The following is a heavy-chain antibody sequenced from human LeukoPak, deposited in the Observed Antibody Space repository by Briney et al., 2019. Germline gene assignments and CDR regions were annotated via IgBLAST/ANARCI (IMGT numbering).Heavy chain of an antibody. CDR2: ISSNGGST. CDR3: ARGIVGANWFDP. D-gene: IGHD1-26*01. V-gene: IGHV3-64*01. Sequence: GGSLRLSCAASGFTFSSYAMHWVRQAPGKGLEYVSAISSNGGSTYYANSVKGRFTISRDNSKNTLYLQMGSLRAEDMAVYYCARGIVGANWFDPWGQGTLVTVSS. J-gene: IGHJ5*02. CDR1: GFTFSSYA.